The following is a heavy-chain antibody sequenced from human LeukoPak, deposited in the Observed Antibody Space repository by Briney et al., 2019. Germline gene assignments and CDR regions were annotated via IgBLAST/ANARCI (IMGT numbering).Heavy chain of an antibody. D-gene: IGHD1-7*01. V-gene: IGHV3-30*18. J-gene: IGHJ4*02. Sequence: GGSLRLSCAASGFTFSNYGITWVRQAPGKGLEWVAIISYDGSNKYYADSVKGRFTISRDNSKNTLYLQMNSLRTEDTAVYYCAKNRVVFNWNYAYYFDSWGQGTLVTVSS. CDR3: AKNRVVFNWNYAYYFDS. CDR2: ISYDGSNK. CDR1: GFTFSNYG.